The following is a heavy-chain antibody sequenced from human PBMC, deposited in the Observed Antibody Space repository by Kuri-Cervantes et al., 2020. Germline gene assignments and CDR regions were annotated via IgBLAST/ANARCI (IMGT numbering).Heavy chain of an antibody. CDR3: ARVNSRLLGAFDY. CDR2: ISSSGSTI. J-gene: IGHJ4*02. V-gene: IGHV3-11*01. Sequence: VKPTQTLTLTCTFSGFSLSSTGMCVSWIRQAPGKGLEWVSYISSSGSTIYYADSVKGRFTISRDNAKNSLYLQMNSLRAEDTAVYYCARVNSRLLGAFDYWGQGTLVTVSS. D-gene: IGHD2/OR15-2a*01. CDR1: GFSLSSTG.